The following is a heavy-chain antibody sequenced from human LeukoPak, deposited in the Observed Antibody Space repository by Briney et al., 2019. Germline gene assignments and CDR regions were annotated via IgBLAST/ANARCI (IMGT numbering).Heavy chain of an antibody. J-gene: IGHJ4*02. V-gene: IGHV3-30*02. Sequence: GGSLRLSCVASGFTFSTYGMQWVRQAPGKGLDWVAFIQYDGKVKHHADSVKGRFTISRDNSKNTVFLQMNSLRTEDTAVCYCAKITTAGSYFDYRGQGTLVIVPS. CDR3: AKITTAGSYFDY. CDR1: GFTFSTYG. D-gene: IGHD6-13*01. CDR2: IQYDGKVK.